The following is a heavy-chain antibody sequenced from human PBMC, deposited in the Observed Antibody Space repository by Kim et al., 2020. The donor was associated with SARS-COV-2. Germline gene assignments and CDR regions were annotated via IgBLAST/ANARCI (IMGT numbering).Heavy chain of an antibody. CDR3: ARTHITIFGHPRSWYLDP. Sequence: SETLSLTCAVSGVSFSGYYWSWIRQAPGRGLEWIGQIRHNGKSDYNPALKTRVSMSVDTSKNQVSLRLNSVTAADTAFYYCARTHITIFGHPRSWYLDPWGRGTLVTVSS. J-gene: IGHJ2*01. CDR1: GVSFSGYY. V-gene: IGHV4-34*01. D-gene: IGHD3-3*01. CDR2: IRHNGKS.